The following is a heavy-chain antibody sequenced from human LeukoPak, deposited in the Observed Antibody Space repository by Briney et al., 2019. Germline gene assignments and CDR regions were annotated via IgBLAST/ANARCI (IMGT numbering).Heavy chain of an antibody. J-gene: IGHJ6*02. CDR2: IIPIFGIA. CDR3: AGPLEFGIFGVVTTPPDV. D-gene: IGHD3-3*01. CDR1: GGTFSSYA. V-gene: IGHV1-69*04. Sequence: SVKVSCKASGGTFSSYAISWVRQAPGQGLEWMGRIIPIFGIANYAQKFQGRVTITADKSTSTAYMELSSLRSEDTAVYYCAGPLEFGIFGVVTTPPDVWGQGTTVNVSS.